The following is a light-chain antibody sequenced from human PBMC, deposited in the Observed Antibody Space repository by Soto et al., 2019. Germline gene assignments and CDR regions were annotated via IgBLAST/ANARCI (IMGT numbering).Light chain of an antibody. V-gene: IGLV2-11*01. CDR3: CSYAGSYSWV. CDR2: DVS. J-gene: IGLJ3*02. CDR1: SSDVGAYNY. Sequence: QSALTQPRSVSGSPGQSVTISCTGTSSDVGAYNYVSWYQHHPGKAPKVMIYDVSERPSGVPDRFSGSKSDKKASLTISGLQAEDEADYYCCSYAGSYSWVFGGGTKLTVL.